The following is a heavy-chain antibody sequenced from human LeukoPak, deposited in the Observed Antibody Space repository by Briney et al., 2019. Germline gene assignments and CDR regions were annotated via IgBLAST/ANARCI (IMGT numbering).Heavy chain of an antibody. J-gene: IGHJ4*02. D-gene: IGHD3-3*01. Sequence: GGSLRLSCAASGFTFSSCAMSWVRRAPGKGLEWVSAISGSGGSTHYGDSVGGRFTISRDISQNTLFLQMNSLRAEDTAIYYCAKGSYDFLSPVDYWGQGTLVTVSS. CDR3: AKGSYDFLSPVDY. V-gene: IGHV3-23*01. CDR1: GFTFSSCA. CDR2: ISGSGGST.